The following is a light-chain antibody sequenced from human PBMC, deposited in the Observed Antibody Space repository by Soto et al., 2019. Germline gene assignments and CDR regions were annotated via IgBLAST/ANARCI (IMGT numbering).Light chain of an antibody. CDR1: QSVSSN. V-gene: IGKV3-15*01. Sequence: EIVMTQSPATLSVSPGERATLSCRASQSVSSNLAWHQQKPGQAPRLLIYGASTRATGIPARSSGSGSGTEFTLTISSLQSEDFAVYYCQQYKNWPRTFGQGTKVEIK. CDR3: QQYKNWPRT. CDR2: GAS. J-gene: IGKJ1*01.